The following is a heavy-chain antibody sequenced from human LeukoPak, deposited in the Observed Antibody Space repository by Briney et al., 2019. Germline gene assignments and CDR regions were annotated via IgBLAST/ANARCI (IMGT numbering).Heavy chain of an antibody. Sequence: SQTLSLTCAISGDSVSSNSAAWNSIRQSPSRDLEWLGRTYYRSKWSSDYAVSVKNRITINPDTSKNQFSLHLNSVTPEDTAVYYCARDLWSGSYYYFDYWGQGTLVTVSS. CDR2: TYYRSKWSS. D-gene: IGHD1-26*01. V-gene: IGHV6-1*01. CDR3: ARDLWSGSYYYFDY. CDR1: GDSVSSNSAA. J-gene: IGHJ4*02.